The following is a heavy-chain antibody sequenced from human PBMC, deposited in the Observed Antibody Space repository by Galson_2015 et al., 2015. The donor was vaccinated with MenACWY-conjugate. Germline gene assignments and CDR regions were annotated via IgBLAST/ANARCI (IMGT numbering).Heavy chain of an antibody. CDR3: ARRSIAARPSYWYFDL. CDR2: IYPGDSDT. V-gene: IGHV5-51*03. CDR1: GYSFTSYW. J-gene: IGHJ2*01. Sequence: QSGAEVKKPGESLKISCKGSGYSFTSYWIGWVRQMPGKGLEWMGIIYPGDSDTRYSPSFQGQVTILANKSISTAYLQWSSLKASDTAMYYCARRSIAARPSYWYFDLWGRGTLVTVSS. D-gene: IGHD6-6*01.